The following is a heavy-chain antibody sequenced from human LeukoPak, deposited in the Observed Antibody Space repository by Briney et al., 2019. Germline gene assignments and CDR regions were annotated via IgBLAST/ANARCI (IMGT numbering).Heavy chain of an antibody. J-gene: IGHJ4*02. CDR1: GFTVSSNY. CDR3: ARGAYYSSSSPNYFDF. CDR2: IYSGGST. Sequence: GGSLRLSCAASGFTVSSNYMSWVRQAPGKGLEWVSVIYSGGSTYYADSVKGRFTISRDNSKNTLYLQMNSLRAEDTAVYYCARGAYYSSSSPNYFDFWGQGNLVTVSS. D-gene: IGHD6-13*01. V-gene: IGHV3-66*01.